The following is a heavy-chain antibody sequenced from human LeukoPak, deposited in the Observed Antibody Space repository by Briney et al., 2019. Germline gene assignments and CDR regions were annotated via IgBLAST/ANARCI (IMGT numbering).Heavy chain of an antibody. J-gene: IGHJ6*03. CDR1: GYTFTSYG. Sequence: GASVKVSCKASGYTFTSYGISWVRQAPGQGLEWMGWISAYNGNTNYAQKLQGRVTMTTDTSASTAYMELRSLRSDDTAVYYCARVSPKYDFWSGYSGYYYYYMDVWGKGTTVTVSS. V-gene: IGHV1-18*01. CDR3: ARVSPKYDFWSGYSGYYYYYMDV. D-gene: IGHD3-3*01. CDR2: ISAYNGNT.